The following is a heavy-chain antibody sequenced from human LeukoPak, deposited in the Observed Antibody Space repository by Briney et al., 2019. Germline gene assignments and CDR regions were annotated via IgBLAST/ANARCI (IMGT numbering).Heavy chain of an antibody. V-gene: IGHV3-23*01. CDR1: GFTFSSYA. D-gene: IGHD1-26*01. CDR3: AKGNDYYYYYYYYMDV. CDR2: ISGSGGST. Sequence: GGSLRLSCAASGFTFSSYAMSWVRQAPGKGLEWVSAISGSGGSTYYADSVKGRFTISGDNSKNTLYLQMNSLRAEDTAVYYCAKGNDYYYYYYYYMDVWGKGTTVTVSS. J-gene: IGHJ6*03.